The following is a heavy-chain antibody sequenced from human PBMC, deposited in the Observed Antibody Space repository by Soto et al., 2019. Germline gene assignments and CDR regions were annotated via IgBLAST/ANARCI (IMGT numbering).Heavy chain of an antibody. J-gene: IGHJ5*02. V-gene: IGHV3-23*01. CDR1: GFTFSSYA. CDR2: ISAAGGLT. CDR3: AKVRRDPESGSALS. Sequence: EVQLLESGGGLVQPGGSLRLSCAASGFTFSSYAMTWVRQAPGKGLEWVSAISAAGGLTYYADSVKGRFTISRDNSKNTLYLQMNSLRAEDTAVHCCAKVRRDPESGSALSWGQGTLVTVSS. D-gene: IGHD1-26*01.